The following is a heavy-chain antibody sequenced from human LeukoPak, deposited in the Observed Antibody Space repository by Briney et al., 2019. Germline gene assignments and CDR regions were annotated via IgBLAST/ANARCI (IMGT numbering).Heavy chain of an antibody. Sequence: PGGSLRLSCAASGFTFSSYGMHWVRQAPGKGLEWVAVIWYDGSNKYYADSVKGRFTISRDNSKNTLYLQMNSLRAEDTAVYYCAKDHHPALQSNYMDVWGKGTTVTVSS. CDR1: GFTFSSYG. CDR2: IWYDGSNK. CDR3: AKDHHPALQSNYMDV. D-gene: IGHD4-11*01. V-gene: IGHV3-33*06. J-gene: IGHJ6*03.